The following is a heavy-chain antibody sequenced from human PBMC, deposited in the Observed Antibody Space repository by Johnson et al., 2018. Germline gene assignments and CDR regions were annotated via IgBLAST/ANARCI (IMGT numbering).Heavy chain of an antibody. D-gene: IGHD3-3*01. Sequence: VQLVESGGGVVQPGRSLRLSCAASGFTFSSFGMHWVRQAPGKGLEWVAVISYDGSNKYYADSVKGRFTISRDNSKNTVYLQINSLRAEETAVYYWARVTIFGVVIMGAFDIWGQGTMVTVSS. CDR3: ARVTIFGVVIMGAFDI. CDR1: GFTFSSFG. J-gene: IGHJ3*02. V-gene: IGHV3-30*03. CDR2: ISYDGSNK.